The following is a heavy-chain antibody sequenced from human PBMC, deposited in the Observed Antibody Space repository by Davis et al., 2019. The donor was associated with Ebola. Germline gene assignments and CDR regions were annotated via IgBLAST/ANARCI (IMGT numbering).Heavy chain of an antibody. J-gene: IGHJ3*02. D-gene: IGHD3-3*01. CDR3: ARGPIFGVVHDAFDI. CDR1: GGSISSSSYY. CDR2: IYYSGST. V-gene: IGHV4-39*01. Sequence: SETLSLTCTVSGGSISSSSYYWGWIRQPPGKGLEWIGSIYYSGSTYYNPSLKSRVTISVDTSKNQFSLKLSSVTAADTAVYYCARGPIFGVVHDAFDIWGQGTMVTVSS.